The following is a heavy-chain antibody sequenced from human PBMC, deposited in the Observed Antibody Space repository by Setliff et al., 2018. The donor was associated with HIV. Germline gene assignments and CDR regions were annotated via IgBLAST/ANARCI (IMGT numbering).Heavy chain of an antibody. CDR1: GGSVSSYH. V-gene: IGHV4-59*02. D-gene: IGHD1-26*01. CDR2: LYYSGST. CDR3: ARAMGANWSYYYYMDV. J-gene: IGHJ6*03. Sequence: SETLSLTCTVSGGSVSSYHWTWIRQPPGKGLEWIGYLYYSGSTYYNPSLKSRVTISIGTSKKQLSLKLNSVTAADTAVYYCARAMGANWSYYYYMDVWGKGTTVTVSS.